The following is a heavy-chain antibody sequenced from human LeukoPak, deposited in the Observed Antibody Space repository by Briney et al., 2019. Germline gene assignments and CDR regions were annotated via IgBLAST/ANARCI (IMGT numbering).Heavy chain of an antibody. Sequence: TSETLSLTCTASGGSISSYYWSWIRQPPGKGLEWIGYIYYSGSTNYNPSLKSRVTISVDTSKNQFSLKLSSVTAADTAVYYCAREITILGLDVWGKGTTVTVSS. CDR2: IYYSGST. V-gene: IGHV4-59*01. D-gene: IGHD3-3*01. J-gene: IGHJ6*04. CDR3: AREITILGLDV. CDR1: GGSISSYY.